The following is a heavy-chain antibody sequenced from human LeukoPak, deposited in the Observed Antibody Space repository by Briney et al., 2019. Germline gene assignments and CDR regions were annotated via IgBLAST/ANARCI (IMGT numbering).Heavy chain of an antibody. CDR1: GGSFSGYY. D-gene: IGHD3-10*01. Sequence: SETLSLTCAVYGGSFSGYYWSWIRQPPGKGLEWIGEINHSGSTNYNPSLKSRVTISVDTSKNQFPLKLSSVTAADTAVYYCARRLWFGELSSRAFDIWGQGTMVTVSS. V-gene: IGHV4-34*01. CDR2: INHSGST. CDR3: ARRLWFGELSSRAFDI. J-gene: IGHJ3*02.